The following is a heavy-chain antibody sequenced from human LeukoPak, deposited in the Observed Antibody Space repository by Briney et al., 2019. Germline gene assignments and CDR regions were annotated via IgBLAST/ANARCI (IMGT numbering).Heavy chain of an antibody. J-gene: IGHJ4*02. CDR1: GASFSDSDSY. V-gene: IGHV4-39*02. CDR2: VYYRGNT. D-gene: IGHD3-10*01. Sequence: PSETLSLTCTVSGASFSDSDSYWGRLRPPPGRGLEWVGTVYYRGNTFYNASLKSRVSISASTSKSHFSLKLTSVTAADTAVYFCARMVLFVSGSRHSVISKGYFDYWGQGALVSVSS. CDR3: ARMVLFVSGSRHSVISKGYFDY.